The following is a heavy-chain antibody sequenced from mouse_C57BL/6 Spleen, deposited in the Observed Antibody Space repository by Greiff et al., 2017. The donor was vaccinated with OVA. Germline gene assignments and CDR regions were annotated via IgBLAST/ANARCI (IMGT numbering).Heavy chain of an antibody. CDR2: IYPGSGNT. Sequence: QVQLQQSGAELVRPGASVKLSCKASGYTFTDYYINWVKKRPGQGLEWIARIYPGSGNTYYNEKFKGKANLTAETSSSTAYMQLSSLTSEDSAVYFCAREDSNYYAMDYWGQGTSVTVSS. J-gene: IGHJ4*01. V-gene: IGHV1-76*01. CDR1: GYTFTDYY. D-gene: IGHD2-5*01. CDR3: AREDSNYYAMDY.